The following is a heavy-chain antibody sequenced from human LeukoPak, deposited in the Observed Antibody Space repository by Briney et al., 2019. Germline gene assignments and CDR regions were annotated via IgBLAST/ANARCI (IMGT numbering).Heavy chain of an antibody. CDR2: ISGSGGST. Sequence: SGGSLRLSCAASGFTFSSYAMSWVRQAPGKGLEWVSGISGSGGSTYYADSVKGRFTISRDNSKNTLYVQMNSLRAEDTAVYYCAEVKVGEYYFDYWGQGTLVTVSS. CDR1: GFTFSSYA. V-gene: IGHV3-23*01. D-gene: IGHD4-17*01. J-gene: IGHJ4*02. CDR3: AEVKVGEYYFDY.